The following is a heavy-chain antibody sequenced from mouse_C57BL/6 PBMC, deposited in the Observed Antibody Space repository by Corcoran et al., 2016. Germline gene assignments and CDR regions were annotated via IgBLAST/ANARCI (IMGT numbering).Heavy chain of an antibody. V-gene: IGHV1-80*01. Sequence: QVQLQQSGAELVKPGASVKISCKASGYAFSSYWMNWVKQRPGKGLEWIGQIYPGDGDTNYNGKFKGKATLTADKSSSTAYMQLSSLTSEDSAVYFCARAGDYDPAGYAMDYWGQGTSVTVSS. CDR2: IYPGDGDT. CDR1: GYAFSSYW. CDR3: ARAGDYDPAGYAMDY. D-gene: IGHD2-4*01. J-gene: IGHJ4*01.